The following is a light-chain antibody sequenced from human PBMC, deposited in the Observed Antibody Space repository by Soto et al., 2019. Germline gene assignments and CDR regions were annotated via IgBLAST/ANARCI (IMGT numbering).Light chain of an antibody. CDR2: AAS. J-gene: IGKJ1*01. CDR1: QSISSY. V-gene: IGKV1-39*01. Sequence: DIQMTQSPSSLSASVGDRVTITCRASQSISSYLNWYQHKPGKAPKLLIYAASSFQSGVPSRFSGSGSGTDYTLTISCLQSEDFATYYCQQYYSYPPTFGQGTKVDIK. CDR3: QQYYSYPPT.